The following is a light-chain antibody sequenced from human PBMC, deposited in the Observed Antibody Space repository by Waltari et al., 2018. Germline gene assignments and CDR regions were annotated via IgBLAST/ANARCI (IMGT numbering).Light chain of an antibody. CDR3: QKYNRAPRT. V-gene: IGKV1-27*01. J-gene: IGKJ1*01. CDR1: QDIGDS. Sequence: DIQLTQSPSSLSASAGHRVTIACRASQDIGDSLAWYQQKPGKAPRLLIYSASTLHSGVPSRFSGSASGTDFTLIISSLQPEDVATYYCQKYNRAPRTFGQGTYVEIK. CDR2: SAS.